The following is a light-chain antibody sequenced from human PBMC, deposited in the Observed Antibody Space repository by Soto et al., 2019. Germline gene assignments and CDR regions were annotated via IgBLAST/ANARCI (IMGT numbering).Light chain of an antibody. CDR1: SGNSSYI. CDR2: LEGSGSY. J-gene: IGLJ3*02. V-gene: IGLV4-60*02. Sequence: QLVLTQSSSASASLGSSVKLTCIRSSGNSSYIIAWHQQQPGKAPRYLMKLEGSGSYNKGSGVPDRFSGSSSGADRYLTISNLQFEDEADYYCETWDSNTRVFGGGTQLTVL. CDR3: ETWDSNTRV.